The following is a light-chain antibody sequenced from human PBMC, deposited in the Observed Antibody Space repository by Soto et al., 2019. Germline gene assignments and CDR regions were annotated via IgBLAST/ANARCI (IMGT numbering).Light chain of an antibody. Sequence: DIQMTQSPSTLSASVGDRVTITCRASQNIHDWLAWYQHRPGKVPKLLIYKASSLQSGVSPRFSGSGSATELTLTSSSLQPDDFAIYYCQQYDSLFTFGPGTKVEIK. V-gene: IGKV1-5*03. J-gene: IGKJ3*01. CDR3: QQYDSLFT. CDR1: QNIHDW. CDR2: KAS.